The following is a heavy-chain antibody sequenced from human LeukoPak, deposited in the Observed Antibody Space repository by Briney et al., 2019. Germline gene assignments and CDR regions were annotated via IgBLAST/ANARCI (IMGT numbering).Heavy chain of an antibody. CDR1: GFTFSSYS. CDR2: ISSSSSYI. J-gene: IGHJ4*02. Sequence: PGGSLRLSCTASGFTFSSYSMSWVRQAAGKGLEWVSSISSSSSYIYYADSVKGRFTISRDNAKNSLYLQMNSLRAEDTAVYYCARSEDDYVWGSYRQGYWGQGTLVTVSS. CDR3: ARSEDDYVWGSYRQGY. V-gene: IGHV3-21*01. D-gene: IGHD3-16*02.